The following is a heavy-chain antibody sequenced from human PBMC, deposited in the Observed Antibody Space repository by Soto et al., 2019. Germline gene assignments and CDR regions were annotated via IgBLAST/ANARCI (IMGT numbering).Heavy chain of an antibody. CDR2: IKSKIDGGTT. V-gene: IGHV3-15*07. CDR3: STDTYSSMMVVRLDN. J-gene: IGHJ4*01. CDR1: GFIFSNAW. D-gene: IGHD3-22*01. Sequence: EVQLVESGGGLVKPGGSLRLSCAASGFIFSNAWINWVRQAPGKGLEWVGRIKSKIDGGTTDFAAPVRGRFAISRDDSKNIVYMQMNSLKIEDSGVYYCSTDTYSSMMVVRLDNWGHGTLVTVSS.